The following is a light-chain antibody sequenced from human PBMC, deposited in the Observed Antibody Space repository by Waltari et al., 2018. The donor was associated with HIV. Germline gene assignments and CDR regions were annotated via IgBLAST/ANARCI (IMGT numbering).Light chain of an antibody. V-gene: IGLV2-18*02. J-gene: IGLJ2*01. Sequence: QSALTQPHSVSGSPGQSVTISCAGTTSDIGGYDRVSWYQQPPGTPPNPLIYEVTTRPSGVPGRFSASKSGTTASLTISGLQAGDEGDYYCSSYSATNTVVFGGGTKLTV. CDR1: TSDIGGYDR. CDR2: EVT. CDR3: SSYSATNTVV.